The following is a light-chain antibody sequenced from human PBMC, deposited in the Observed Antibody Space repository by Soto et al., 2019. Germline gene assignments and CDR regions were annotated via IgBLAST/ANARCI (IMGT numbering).Light chain of an antibody. Sequence: DIQLTQSPPTLSASVGDRVTITCRASQSIRYYLAWYQQMPGKAPKLLIYGASSLQSGVPSRFSSSGSRTEFTLTISSLQPYDFATHFCHHHKSYSQTFGRGTKVEIK. J-gene: IGKJ1*01. V-gene: IGKV1-5*01. CDR3: HHHKSYSQT. CDR2: GAS. CDR1: QSIRYY.